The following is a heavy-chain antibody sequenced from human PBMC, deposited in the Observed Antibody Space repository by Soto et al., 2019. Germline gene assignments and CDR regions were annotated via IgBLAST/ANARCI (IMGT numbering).Heavy chain of an antibody. V-gene: IGHV3-23*01. J-gene: IGHJ4*02. CDR3: AKDRGPGITMIVVAIDY. Sequence: PGGSLRLSCAASGFTFNNYALNWVRQAPGKGLEWVSTISKSGDNTHYSDSVKGRFTISRDNSKNTLYLQMNSLRAEDPAVYYSAKDRGPGITMIVVAIDYWGQGTLVTVSS. D-gene: IGHD3-22*01. CDR2: ISKSGDNT. CDR1: GFTFNNYA.